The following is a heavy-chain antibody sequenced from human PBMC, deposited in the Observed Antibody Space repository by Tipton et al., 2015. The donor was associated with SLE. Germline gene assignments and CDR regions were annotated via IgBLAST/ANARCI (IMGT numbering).Heavy chain of an antibody. CDR2: INSDGSST. V-gene: IGHV3-74*01. CDR1: GFTFSSYW. Sequence: GSLRLSCAASGFTFSSYWMHWVRQAPGKGLVWVSRINSDGSSTSYADSVKGRFTISRDNAKSSLYLHMNSLRADDAGLYFCARGYTAMLNWGQGTLVTVSS. D-gene: IGHD5-18*01. J-gene: IGHJ4*02. CDR3: ARGYTAMLN.